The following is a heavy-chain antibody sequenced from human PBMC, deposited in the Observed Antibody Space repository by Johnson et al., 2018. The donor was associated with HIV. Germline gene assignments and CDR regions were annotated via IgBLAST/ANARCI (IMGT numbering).Heavy chain of an antibody. Sequence: GKGLEWVSGIGTAGNTYYPGSVKGRFTISRDNSKNTLYLQMNSLRAEDTAVYYCARDRRYYDSSGYYHDAFDIWGQGTMVTVSS. CDR2: IGTAGNT. V-gene: IGHV3-13*01. J-gene: IGHJ3*02. D-gene: IGHD3-22*01. CDR3: ARDRRYYDSSGYYHDAFDI.